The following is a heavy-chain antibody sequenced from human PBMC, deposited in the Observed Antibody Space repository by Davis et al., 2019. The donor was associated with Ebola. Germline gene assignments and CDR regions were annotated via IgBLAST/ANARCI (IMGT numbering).Heavy chain of an antibody. D-gene: IGHD3-3*01. CDR3: ATLITISGVLIGNWFDP. CDR2: ISPNSGRT. CDR1: GYTFSDYY. V-gene: IGHV1-2*02. J-gene: IGHJ5*02. Sequence: ASVKVSCKASGYTFSDYYFHWVRQAPGQGPEWMGWISPNSGRTHYAQKFQGRVTMTRDTSKNQFSLKLSSVTAADTAVYYCATLITISGVLIGNWFDPWGQGTLVTVSS.